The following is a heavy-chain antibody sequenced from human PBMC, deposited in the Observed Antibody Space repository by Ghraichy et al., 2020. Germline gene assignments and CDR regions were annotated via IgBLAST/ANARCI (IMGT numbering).Heavy chain of an antibody. CDR2: ISGDGGST. V-gene: IGHV3-43*02. J-gene: IGHJ4*02. CDR3: AKDLEPYSSSWLPDY. Sequence: GGSLRLSCAASGFTFDDYAMHWVRQAPGKGLEWVSLISGDGGSTYYADSVKGRFTISRDNSKNSLYLQMNSLRTEDTALYYCAKDLEPYSSSWLPDYWGQGTLVTVSS. CDR1: GFTFDDYA. D-gene: IGHD6-13*01.